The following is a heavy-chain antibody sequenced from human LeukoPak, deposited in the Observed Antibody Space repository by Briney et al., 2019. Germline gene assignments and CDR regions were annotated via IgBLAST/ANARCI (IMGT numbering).Heavy chain of an antibody. D-gene: IGHD4-17*01. CDR1: GYTFTSYG. Sequence: ASVKVSCKASGYTFTSYGISWVRRAPGQGLEWMGWISAYNGNTNYAQKLQGRVTMTTDTSTSTAYMELRSLRPDDTAVYYCARTSVTTSDLYYYYMDVWGKGTTVTVSS. CDR2: ISAYNGNT. CDR3: ARTSVTTSDLYYYYMDV. V-gene: IGHV1-18*01. J-gene: IGHJ6*03.